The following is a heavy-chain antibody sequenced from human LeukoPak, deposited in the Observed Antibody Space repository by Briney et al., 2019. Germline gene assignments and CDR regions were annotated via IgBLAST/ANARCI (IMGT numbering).Heavy chain of an antibody. CDR1: GYTFTAYY. J-gene: IGHJ4*02. V-gene: IGHV1-2*02. Sequence: GASVTVSCKASGYTFTAYYMHWMRQAPGQGPEWMGWINPNSGGTNYAQKFQGRVTMTRDTSISTAYMELSSLRSDDTAVYYCARAKVIVPDYWGQGTLVTVSS. CDR3: ARAKVIVPDY. CDR2: INPNSGGT. D-gene: IGHD5-18*01.